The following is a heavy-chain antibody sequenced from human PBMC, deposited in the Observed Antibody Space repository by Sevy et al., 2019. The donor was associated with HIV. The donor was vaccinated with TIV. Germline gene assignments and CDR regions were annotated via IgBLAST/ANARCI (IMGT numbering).Heavy chain of an antibody. D-gene: IGHD3-22*01. CDR1: GFTFSRYW. Sequence: GGSLRLSCAASGFTFSRYWMSWVRQAPGKGLEWVGNVKEDGSEKYYGDSVKGRFTTSRDNAKNSLFLQMKSLRAEDTAVYYCARGDYYDRSGFYIDAFDVWGQGTMVTVSS. CDR3: ARGDYYDRSGFYIDAFDV. V-gene: IGHV3-7*04. J-gene: IGHJ3*01. CDR2: VKEDGSEK.